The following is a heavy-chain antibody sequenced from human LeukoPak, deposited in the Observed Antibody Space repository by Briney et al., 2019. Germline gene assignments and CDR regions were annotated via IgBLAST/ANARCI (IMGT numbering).Heavy chain of an antibody. Sequence: QPGGSLRLSCAASGFTFSSYEMNWVRQAPGKGLEWVSFISGSGSTINYADSVKGRFTISRDNAKNTLYLQMNSLRAEDTAVYYCAKGSTKYYSGGSCYVDYWGQGTLVTVSS. J-gene: IGHJ4*02. CDR1: GFTFSSYE. CDR2: ISGSGSTI. V-gene: IGHV3-48*03. D-gene: IGHD2-15*01. CDR3: AKGSTKYYSGGSCYVDY.